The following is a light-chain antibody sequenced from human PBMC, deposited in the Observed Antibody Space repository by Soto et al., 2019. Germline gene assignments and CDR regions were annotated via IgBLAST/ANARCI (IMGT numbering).Light chain of an antibody. CDR3: SSYTITNTK. Sequence: QSALTQPASVSGSPGQSITISCAGTSSDINFYKYVSWYQQHPGKAPKLIIYDVSNRPSGVSNRFSGSKSGNTASLTISGLQPEDEADYYCSSYTITNTKFGGGTKVTVL. V-gene: IGLV2-14*01. J-gene: IGLJ2*01. CDR2: DVS. CDR1: SSDINFYKY.